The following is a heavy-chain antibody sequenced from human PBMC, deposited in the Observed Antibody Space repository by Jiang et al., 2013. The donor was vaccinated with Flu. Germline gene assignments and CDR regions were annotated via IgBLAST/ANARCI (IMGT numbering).Heavy chain of an antibody. Sequence: GPGLVKPSETLSLTCTVSGGSISSYYWGWLRQPPGKELEYIGYIYYSGSTNYNPSLKSRVTISVDTSKNQFSLKLSSVTAADTAVYYCARYSNTVAISEGAFDLWGQGDNGHRLF. CDR3: ARYSNTVAISEGAFDL. D-gene: IGHD4-11*01. V-gene: IGHV4-59*08. J-gene: IGHJ3*01. CDR1: GGSISSYY. CDR2: IYYSGST.